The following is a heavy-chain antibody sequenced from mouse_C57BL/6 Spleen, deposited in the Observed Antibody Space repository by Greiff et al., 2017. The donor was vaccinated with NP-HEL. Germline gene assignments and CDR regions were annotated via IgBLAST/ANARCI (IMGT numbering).Heavy chain of an antibody. J-gene: IGHJ4*01. V-gene: IGHV14-3*01. Sequence: VQLQQSVAELVRPGASVKLSCTASGFNIKNTYVHWVKQRPEQGLEWIGRIDPANGNTKYAPKFQGKATITADTSSNTAYLQLSSLTSEDTAIYYCARVKSNGGAMDYWGQGTSVTVSS. CDR3: ARVKSNGGAMDY. CDR2: IDPANGNT. D-gene: IGHD2-5*01. CDR1: GFNIKNTY.